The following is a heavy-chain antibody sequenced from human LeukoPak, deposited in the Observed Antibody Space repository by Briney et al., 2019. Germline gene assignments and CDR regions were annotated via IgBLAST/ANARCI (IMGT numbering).Heavy chain of an antibody. Sequence: PGGSLRLSCAASGFTFSSYGMTWVRQAPGKGLEWVSYISSSGSTIYYADSVKGRFTISRDNAKNSLYLQMNSLRAEDTAVYYCARDGWYGGLDYWGQGTLVTVSS. V-gene: IGHV3-48*04. CDR1: GFTFSSYG. D-gene: IGHD6-19*01. CDR2: ISSSGSTI. CDR3: ARDGWYGGLDY. J-gene: IGHJ4*02.